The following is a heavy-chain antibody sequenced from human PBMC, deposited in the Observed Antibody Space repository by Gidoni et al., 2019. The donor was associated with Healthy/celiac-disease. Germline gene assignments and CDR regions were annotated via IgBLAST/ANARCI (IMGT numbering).Heavy chain of an antibody. V-gene: IGHV1-3*01. CDR3: ASTYCSSTSCYKDAFDI. CDR1: GYPFTRYS. Sequence: QVQLVQSGAEVKKPGASVTVSCKASGYPFTRYSMHWVRQAPGQRLEWMGWINAGNGNTKYSQKFQGRVTITRDTSASTAYMELSSLRSEDTAVYYCASTYCSSTSCYKDAFDIWGQGTMVTVSS. D-gene: IGHD2-2*02. J-gene: IGHJ3*02. CDR2: INAGNGNT.